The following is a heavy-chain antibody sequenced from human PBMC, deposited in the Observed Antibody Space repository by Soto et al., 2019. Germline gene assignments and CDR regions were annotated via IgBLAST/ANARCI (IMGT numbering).Heavy chain of an antibody. CDR3: VRARVPAAISQGGYYFDY. CDR1: GFSISSGYY. V-gene: IGHV4-38-2*01. CDR2: IYHSGST. D-gene: IGHD2-2*01. Sequence: PSETLSLTCAVSGFSISSGYYWGWIRQPPGKGLEWIGIIYHSGSTYYNPSLKSRVTISVDTSKNQFSLNLSSVTAADTAVYYCVRARVPAAISQGGYYFDYWGQGTLVTVSS. J-gene: IGHJ4*02.